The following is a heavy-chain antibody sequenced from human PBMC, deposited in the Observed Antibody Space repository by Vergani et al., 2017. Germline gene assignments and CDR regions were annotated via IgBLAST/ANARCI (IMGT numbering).Heavy chain of an antibody. Sequence: QVQLQQSGPGLVMPSQTLSLTCAISGDSVSTSTAAWNWIRQSPSRGLEWLGMTYYRSKWYFDYAESGKSRIIINPDTSKNQFSLQLNSVTPEDTAVYYCARRRLGGFDYWGQGTLVTGSS. CDR1: GDSVSTSTAA. D-gene: IGHD7-27*01. CDR3: ARRRLGGFDY. CDR2: TYYRSKWYF. J-gene: IGHJ4*02. V-gene: IGHV6-1*01.